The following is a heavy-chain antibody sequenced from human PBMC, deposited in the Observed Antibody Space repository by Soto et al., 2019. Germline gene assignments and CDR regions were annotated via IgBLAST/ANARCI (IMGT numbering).Heavy chain of an antibody. CDR1: GHSIRRYY. Sequence: AETLSLTCTLSGHSIRRYYCLWMRQPPGKGLEWIGYIYYSGSTNYNPSLKSRVTISVDTSKNQFSLKLSSVTAADTAVYYCAGGKETGSSWYRVSDSWFDPWGQGTLVTVSS. CDR3: AGGKETGSSWYRVSDSWFDP. J-gene: IGHJ5*02. CDR2: IYYSGST. D-gene: IGHD6-13*01. V-gene: IGHV4-59*01.